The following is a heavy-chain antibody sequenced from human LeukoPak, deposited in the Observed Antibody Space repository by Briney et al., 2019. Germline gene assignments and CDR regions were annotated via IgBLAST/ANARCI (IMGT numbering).Heavy chain of an antibody. CDR3: ARGASPDYDLTTGWFDP. CDR2: IYYSGST. Sequence: SETLSLTCTVSGGSISSYYWSWIRQPPGKGLEWIGYIYYSGSTNYNPSLKSRVTISVDTSKNQFSLKLSSVTAADTAVYYCARGASPDYDLTTGWFDPWGQGTLVTVSS. D-gene: IGHD3-3*01. CDR1: GGSISSYY. V-gene: IGHV4-59*01. J-gene: IGHJ5*02.